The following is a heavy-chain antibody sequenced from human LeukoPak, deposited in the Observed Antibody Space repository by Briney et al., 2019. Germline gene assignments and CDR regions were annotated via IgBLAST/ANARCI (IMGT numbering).Heavy chain of an antibody. Sequence: ASVKVSCKVSGYILSDVSMHWVRQGPGKGLEWMGGFVVEDGERIYAQKFRGRVRVTEDTSTDTAYMELSSLRSEDTAVYYCATLDLPPSTSAVASWGQGTLVTVSS. J-gene: IGHJ5*01. CDR3: ATLDLPPSTSAVAS. D-gene: IGHD2-2*01. CDR2: FVVEDGER. V-gene: IGHV1-24*01. CDR1: GYILSDVS.